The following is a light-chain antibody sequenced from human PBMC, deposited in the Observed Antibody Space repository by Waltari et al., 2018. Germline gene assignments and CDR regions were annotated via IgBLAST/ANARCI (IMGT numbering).Light chain of an antibody. CDR2: GAS. CDR1: QDIRDS. CDR3: QQYYSTLMYT. Sequence: DIQMTQSPSSLSASVGDRVTLTCRASQDIRDSLAWYQHKPGTAPKLLLYGASRLESGVPSRFSGSAYGTEYTLTIGNLQPEDFATYFCQQYYSTLMYTFGQGTKLEI. V-gene: IGKV1-NL1*01. J-gene: IGKJ2*01.